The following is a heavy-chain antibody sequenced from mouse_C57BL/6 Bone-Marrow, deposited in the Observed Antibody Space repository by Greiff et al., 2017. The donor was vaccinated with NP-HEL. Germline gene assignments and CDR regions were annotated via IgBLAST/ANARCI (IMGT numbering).Heavy chain of an antibody. Sequence: DVQLQESGAELVRPGASVKLSCTASGFNIKDDYMHWVKQRPEQGLEWIGWIDPENGDTEYAPKFQGKATITADTSSNTAYLQLSSLTSEDTAVYYCTTNGVAWFAYWGQGTLVTVSA. V-gene: IGHV14-4*01. J-gene: IGHJ3*01. D-gene: IGHD1-1*02. CDR3: TTNGVAWFAY. CDR2: IDPENGDT. CDR1: GFNIKDDY.